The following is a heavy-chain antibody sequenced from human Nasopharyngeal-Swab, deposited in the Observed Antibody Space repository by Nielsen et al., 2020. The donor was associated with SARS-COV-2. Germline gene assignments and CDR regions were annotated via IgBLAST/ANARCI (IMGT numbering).Heavy chain of an antibody. Sequence: SVKVSCKASGDTFNNNAISWVRQAPGQGLEWMGGIIPIYGTTNRAQKFQGRLTITADDTTNTAYMELSSLRSEDTAVYYCARENLPSYYDDSRGYAGYAFDIWGQGTMVTVSS. CDR1: GDTFNNNA. V-gene: IGHV1-69*13. CDR2: IIPIYGTT. J-gene: IGHJ3*02. D-gene: IGHD3-22*01. CDR3: ARENLPSYYDDSRGYAGYAFDI.